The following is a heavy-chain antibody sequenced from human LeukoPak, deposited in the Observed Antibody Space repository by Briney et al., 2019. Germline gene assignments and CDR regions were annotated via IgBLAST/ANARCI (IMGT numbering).Heavy chain of an antibody. D-gene: IGHD3-22*01. CDR2: IYPNSGGT. CDR3: ATNGDYYDSSGWAPFDP. V-gene: IGHV1-2*02. J-gene: IGHJ5*02. CDR1: AYTFTGYY. Sequence: ASVKVSCKASAYTFTGYYMHWVRQAPGQGLEWMGWIYPNSGGTNYAQKFQGRVTMTRDMSTSTVYMELSSLRSEDTAVYYCATNGDYYDSSGWAPFDPWGQGTLVTVSS.